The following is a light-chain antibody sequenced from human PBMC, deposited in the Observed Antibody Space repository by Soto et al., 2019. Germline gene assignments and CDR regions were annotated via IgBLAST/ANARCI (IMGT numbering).Light chain of an antibody. V-gene: IGLV2-14*01. Sequence: QSALTQPASVSGSPGQSITISCTGTSSDVGGYNYVSWYQQHPGKAPKLMIYDVSNRPSGVSNRFSGSKSGNTASLTISGPQAEDEADYSCSSYTSSSTPGVFGGGTKLTVL. CDR2: DVS. CDR3: SSYTSSSTPGV. CDR1: SSDVGGYNY. J-gene: IGLJ2*01.